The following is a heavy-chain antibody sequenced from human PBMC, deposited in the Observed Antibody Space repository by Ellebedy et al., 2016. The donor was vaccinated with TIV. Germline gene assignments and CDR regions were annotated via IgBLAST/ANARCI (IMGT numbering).Heavy chain of an antibody. CDR1: GFSFRSYW. J-gene: IGHJ3*01. D-gene: IGHD4-17*01. Sequence: GESLKISCGTSGFSFRSYWMSWVRQAPGKGLEWVANINQGGSERHYVDSAKGRFTISRDNAKNSLYLQMSSLKAEDTAVYYCATDGSFGDYLSPTHAFVFWGQGTMVTVSS. CDR3: ATDGSFGDYLSPTHAFVF. CDR2: INQGGSER. V-gene: IGHV3-7*01.